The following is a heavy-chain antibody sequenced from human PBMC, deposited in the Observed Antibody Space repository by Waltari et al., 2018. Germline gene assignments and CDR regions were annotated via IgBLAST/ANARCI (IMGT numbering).Heavy chain of an antibody. CDR3: ARQDVAVVVDVLDAFNI. V-gene: IGHV5-51*01. J-gene: IGHJ3*02. D-gene: IGHD2-15*01. CDR2: IYPGDSET. Sequence: ELQLVQSGAEVKTPGESLTLHCKGYGYRFSSFWIGWVRQMPGKGLEWMGIIYPGDSETKYSPAFQGQVTFSADKSINTAYLQWNSLKDSDSAMYYCARQDVAVVVDVLDAFNIWGQGTKVTVSS. CDR1: GYRFSSFW.